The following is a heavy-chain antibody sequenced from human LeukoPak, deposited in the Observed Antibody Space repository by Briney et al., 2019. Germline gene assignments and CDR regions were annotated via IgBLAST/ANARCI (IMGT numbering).Heavy chain of an antibody. V-gene: IGHV1-2*02. Sequence: GASVKVSCKASGYTFTGYYMHWVRQAPGQGLEWMGWINPNSGGTNYAQKFQGRVTMTRDTSISTAYMELSRLRSDDTAVYYCAREAFIVGAKRPTYYFDYWGQGTLVTVSS. J-gene: IGHJ4*02. CDR1: GYTFTGYY. CDR3: AREAFIVGAKRPTYYFDY. CDR2: INPNSGGT. D-gene: IGHD1-26*01.